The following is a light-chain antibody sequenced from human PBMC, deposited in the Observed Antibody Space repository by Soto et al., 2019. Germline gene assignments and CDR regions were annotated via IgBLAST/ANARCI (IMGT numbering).Light chain of an antibody. J-gene: IGKJ5*01. CDR3: QQYNSYPMT. Sequence: DIQMTQSPSSLSASVGDRVTISCRASQDISNFLAWFQQKPGQAPKSLISAASSLQSGVPSKFSGSGSGTDFTLTISSLQPEDSATYYCQQYNSYPMTFGQGTRLEIK. CDR2: AAS. V-gene: IGKV1-16*02. CDR1: QDISNF.